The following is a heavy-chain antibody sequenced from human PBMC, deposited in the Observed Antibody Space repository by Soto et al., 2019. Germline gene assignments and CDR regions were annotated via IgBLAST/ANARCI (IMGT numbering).Heavy chain of an antibody. V-gene: IGHV3-30*18. CDR2: ISYDGSNK. D-gene: IGHD3-16*01. CDR1: GFTFSSYG. CDR3: AKDFMGPGRAYGMDV. J-gene: IGHJ6*02. Sequence: QVQLVESGGGVVQPGRSLRLSCAASGFTFSSYGMHWVRQAPGKGLEWVAVISYDGSNKYYADSVKGRFTISRDNSKNALYLQMNSLRAEDTAVYYCAKDFMGPGRAYGMDVFGQGTTVTVSS.